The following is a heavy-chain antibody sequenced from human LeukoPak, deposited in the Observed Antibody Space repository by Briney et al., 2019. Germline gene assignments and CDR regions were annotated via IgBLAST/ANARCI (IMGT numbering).Heavy chain of an antibody. CDR1: GYSVTSYW. J-gene: IGHJ4*02. V-gene: IGHV5-51*01. Sequence: GESLKISCKGSGYSVTSYWIGWVRQMSGKGLEWMGIIYPGDSDTRYSPSFQGQVTISADKSISTAYLQWSSLKASDTAMYYCARLPRVLQQQPYEYWGQGTLVTVSS. D-gene: IGHD6-13*01. CDR2: IYPGDSDT. CDR3: ARLPRVLQQQPYEY.